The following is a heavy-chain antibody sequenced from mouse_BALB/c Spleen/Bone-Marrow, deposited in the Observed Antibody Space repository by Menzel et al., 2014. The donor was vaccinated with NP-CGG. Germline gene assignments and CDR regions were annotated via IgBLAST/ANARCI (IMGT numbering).Heavy chain of an antibody. D-gene: IGHD2-10*02. CDR3: ARLAVWGAMDY. V-gene: IGHV4-2*02. CDR1: GFDFSRYW. CDR2: INPGSSTI. J-gene: IGHJ4*01. Sequence: DVKLVESGGGLVQPGGSLDLSCAASGFDFSRYWMSWARQAPGKGQEWIGEINPGSSTINYTPSLRDKFIISRDNAKNTLYLQMSEVRSEDTALYYCARLAVWGAMDYWGQGTSVTVSS.